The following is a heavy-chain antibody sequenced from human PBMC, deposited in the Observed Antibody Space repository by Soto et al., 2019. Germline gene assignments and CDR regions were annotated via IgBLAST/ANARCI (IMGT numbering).Heavy chain of an antibody. CDR2: IYYSGST. D-gene: IGHD2-21*01. CDR1: GGSISSGXXX. V-gene: IGHV4-30-4*01. CDR3: ACGGGYIWFDP. Sequence: QVQLQESGPGLVKPSQTLSLTCTVSGGSISSGXXXXXXIRQPPXKGLEWIGYIYYSGSTYYNPSLQSRVTISVDTSKNQFSLKLSSVTAADTAVYYCACGGGYIWFDPWGQGTLVTVSS. J-gene: IGHJ5*02.